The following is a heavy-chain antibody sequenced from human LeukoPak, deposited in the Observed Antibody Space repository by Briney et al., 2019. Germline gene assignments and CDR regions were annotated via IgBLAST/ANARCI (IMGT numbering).Heavy chain of an antibody. CDR3: AKEVDTAMVTHGPGAFDI. CDR2: IKQDGSEK. CDR1: GFTFSNNW. J-gene: IGHJ3*02. Sequence: PGGSLRLSCAASGFTFSNNWMTWVRQAPGKGLEWVANIKQDGSEKYYVDSVKGRFTISRDNAKNSLYLQMNSLRAEDTALYYCAKEVDTAMVTHGPGAFDIWGQGTMVTVSS. V-gene: IGHV3-7*03. D-gene: IGHD5-18*01.